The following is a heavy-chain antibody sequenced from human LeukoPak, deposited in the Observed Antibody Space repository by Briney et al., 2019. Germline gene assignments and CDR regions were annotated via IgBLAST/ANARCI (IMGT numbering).Heavy chain of an antibody. Sequence: MNPNSGNTGYAQKFQGRVTMTRNTSISTAYMELSSLRSEDTAVYYCARDQELGIDHDAFDIWGQGTMVTVSS. J-gene: IGHJ3*02. CDR2: MNPNSGNT. V-gene: IGHV1-8*01. CDR3: ARDQELGIDHDAFDI. D-gene: IGHD7-27*01.